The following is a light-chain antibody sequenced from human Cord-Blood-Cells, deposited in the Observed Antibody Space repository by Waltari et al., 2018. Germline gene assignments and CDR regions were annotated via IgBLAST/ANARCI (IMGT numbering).Light chain of an antibody. Sequence: EIVLTQSPGTLSLSPGERATLSCRTSQSVSSSYLAWYQQKPAQSPRLLIYGAYSRATGIPDRFRGRGYGTDFTCTISRLEPEDFAVYYCQQHGSSRTFGGGTKVEIK. V-gene: IGKV3-20*01. CDR2: GAY. CDR3: QQHGSSRT. CDR1: QSVSSSY. J-gene: IGKJ4*01.